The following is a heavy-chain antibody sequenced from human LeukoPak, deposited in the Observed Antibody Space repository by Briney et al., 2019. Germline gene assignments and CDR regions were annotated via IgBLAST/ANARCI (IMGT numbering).Heavy chain of an antibody. CDR2: ISYNGINK. CDR1: GFTFSSYG. J-gene: IGHJ4*02. V-gene: IGHV3-30*18. D-gene: IGHD6-19*01. Sequence: PGGSLRLSCAASGFTFSSYGMHWVRQAPGKGLEWVAVISYNGINKYYADSVKGRFTISRDNSKNTLYLQMNSLRVEDTAVYYCAKDQSPVSGSSGWSDYWGQGTLVTVSS. CDR3: AKDQSPVSGSSGWSDY.